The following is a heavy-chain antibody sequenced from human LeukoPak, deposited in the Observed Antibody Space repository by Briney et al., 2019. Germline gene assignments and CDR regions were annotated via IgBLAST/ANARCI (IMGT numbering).Heavy chain of an antibody. CDR1: GGSISSYN. Sequence: SETLPLTCTVSGGSISSYNWNWIRQPPGKGLEWIGNIYYTGSTNYNPSFKGRVTISVDTSKNQFSLKLSSVTAADTAVFYCARGASGWYWIDYWGLGTLVTFSS. CDR3: ARGASGWYWIDY. CDR2: IYYTGST. J-gene: IGHJ4*02. V-gene: IGHV4-59*01. D-gene: IGHD6-19*01.